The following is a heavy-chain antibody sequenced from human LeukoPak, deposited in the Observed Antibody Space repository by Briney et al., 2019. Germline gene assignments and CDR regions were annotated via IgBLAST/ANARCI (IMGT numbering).Heavy chain of an antibody. CDR2: IISDGTTT. J-gene: IGHJ4*02. Sequence: PAGTLTLSCTASGFSLSNFWMHWVRQAPGKGLVWVARIISDGTTTSYADYVKGRFTLARDNAKNTLYLQTDSLRAEDTAVYYCTRDWRNTAFDYWGQGTLVTVSS. V-gene: IGHV3-74*01. D-gene: IGHD3-3*01. CDR1: GFSLSNFW. CDR3: TRDWRNTAFDY.